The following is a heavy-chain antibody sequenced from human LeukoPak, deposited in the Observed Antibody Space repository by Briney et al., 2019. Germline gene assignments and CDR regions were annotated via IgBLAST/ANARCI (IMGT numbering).Heavy chain of an antibody. D-gene: IGHD5-18*01. V-gene: IGHV3-30*18. CDR3: AKDRTSVHLWLSDLDY. CDR2: ISYDGSNK. CDR1: GFTFSSYV. Sequence: GGSLGLSCAAPGFTFSSYVMHWVRQAPGKGLEWVAIISYDGSNKYYADSVKGRFTISRDNSKNTLFLQMNSLRAEDTAVYYCAKDRTSVHLWLSDLDYWGQGALVTVSS. J-gene: IGHJ4*02.